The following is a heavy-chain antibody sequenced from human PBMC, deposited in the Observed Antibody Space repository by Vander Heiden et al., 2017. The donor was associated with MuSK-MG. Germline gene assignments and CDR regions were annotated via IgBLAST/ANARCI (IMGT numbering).Heavy chain of an antibody. CDR2: IIPIFGTA. D-gene: IGHD1-26*01. Sequence: QVQLVQSGAEVKKPASSVKVSCKASGGTFSSKAISWVRQAPGQGLEWMGGIIPIFGTANYAQKFQGRVTITADESTSTAYMELSSLRSEDTAVYYCARNSIVGATGPLLADAFDIWGQGTMVTVSS. CDR3: ARNSIVGATGPLLADAFDI. V-gene: IGHV1-69*01. CDR1: GGTFSSKA. J-gene: IGHJ3*02.